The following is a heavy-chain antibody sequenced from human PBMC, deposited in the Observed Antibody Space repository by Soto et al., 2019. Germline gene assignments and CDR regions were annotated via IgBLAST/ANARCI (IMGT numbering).Heavy chain of an antibody. CDR2: ISSSSSTI. V-gene: IGHV3-48*02. CDR1: GFTFSSYS. D-gene: IGHD3-3*01. Sequence: EVQLVESGGGLVQPGGSLRLSCAASGFTFSSYSMNWVRQAPGKGLEWVSYISSSSSTIYYADSVKGRLTISRDNAKNSLDRLMNSLSDEDTAVYYGARYRVVWRVYYTFTAWFDPWGQGALITVSS. J-gene: IGHJ5*02. CDR3: ARYRVVWRVYYTFTAWFDP.